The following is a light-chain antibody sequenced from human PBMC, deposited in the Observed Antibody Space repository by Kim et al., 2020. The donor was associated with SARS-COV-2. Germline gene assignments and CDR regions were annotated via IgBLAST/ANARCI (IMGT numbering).Light chain of an antibody. CDR1: RSNIGSNK. J-gene: IGLJ2*01. CDR3: AAWDDSLSAHVV. Sequence: QRVTISCSGSRSNIGSNKVYWYQQLPGTAPKLLIYRNNQRPSGVPDRFSGSKSGTSASLAISGLRSEDEADYYCAAWDDSLSAHVVFGGGTQLTVL. CDR2: RNN. V-gene: IGLV1-47*01.